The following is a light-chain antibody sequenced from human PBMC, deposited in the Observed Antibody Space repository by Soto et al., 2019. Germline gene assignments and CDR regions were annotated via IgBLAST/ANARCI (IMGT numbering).Light chain of an antibody. J-gene: IGKJ1*01. V-gene: IGKV3-20*01. Sequence: EIVLTQSPGTLSLSPGERASLSCRASPSVSSNYLAWYQQKPGQAPRLLIYAASARAGGIPDRFRGSGSGTDFTLTISRLEPEDFAMYYCQQYHNSPRTFGQGTKVEIK. CDR3: QQYHNSPRT. CDR2: AAS. CDR1: PSVSSNY.